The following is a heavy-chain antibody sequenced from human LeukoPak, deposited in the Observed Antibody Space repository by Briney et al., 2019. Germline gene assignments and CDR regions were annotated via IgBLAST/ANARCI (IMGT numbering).Heavy chain of an antibody. V-gene: IGHV4-34*01. J-gene: IGHJ4*02. CDR3: ARRKYQPSLPDY. Sequence: SETLSLTCTVSGGSISSYYWSWIRQPPGKGLEWIGEINHSGSTNYNPSLKSRVTISVDTSKNQFSLKLSSVTAADTAVYYCARRKYQPSLPDYWGQGTLVTVSS. D-gene: IGHD2-2*01. CDR2: INHSGST. CDR1: GGSISSYY.